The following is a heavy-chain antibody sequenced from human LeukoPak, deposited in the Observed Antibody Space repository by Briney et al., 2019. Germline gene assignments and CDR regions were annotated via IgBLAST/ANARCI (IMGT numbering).Heavy chain of an antibody. D-gene: IGHD2-2*02. CDR3: ARRLCSSSCYMDY. CDR2: IYPGDSDT. CDR1: GYSFTSYW. J-gene: IGHJ4*02. V-gene: IGHV5-51*01. Sequence: GESLKISCKGSGYSFTSYWIGWAGQLHGKGLEWMGIIYPGDSDTRYSPSFQGQVTISADKSISTAYLQWSSLQASDTATYYCARRLCSSSCYMDYWGEGTLVTVSS.